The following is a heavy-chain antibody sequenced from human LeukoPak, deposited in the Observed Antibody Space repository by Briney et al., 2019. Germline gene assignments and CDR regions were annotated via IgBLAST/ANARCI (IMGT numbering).Heavy chain of an antibody. CDR3: ARALIQLWLIALDY. D-gene: IGHD5-18*01. V-gene: IGHV4-30-4*01. J-gene: IGHJ4*02. CDR1: GGSISSGDYY. Sequence: PSQTLSLTCTVSGGSISSGDYYWSWIRQPPGKGLEWIGYIYYSGSTYYNPSLKSRVTISVDTSKNQFSLKLSSVTAADTAVYYCARALIQLWLIALDYWGQGTLVTVSS. CDR2: IYYSGST.